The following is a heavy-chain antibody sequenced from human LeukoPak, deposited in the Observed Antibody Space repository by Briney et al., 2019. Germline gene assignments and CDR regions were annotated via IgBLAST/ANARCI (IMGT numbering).Heavy chain of an antibody. CDR2: ITSSSSYI. V-gene: IGHV3-21*01. CDR1: GFTFSSYS. CDR3: ARGGVAGGIDAFDI. J-gene: IGHJ3*02. Sequence: GGSLRLSCAASGFTFSSYSMNWVRQAPGKGLEWVSSITSSSSYIYYADSVRGRFTISRDNAKNSLYLQMNSLRAEDTALYYCARGGVAGGIDAFDIWGQGTMVTVSS. D-gene: IGHD6-13*01.